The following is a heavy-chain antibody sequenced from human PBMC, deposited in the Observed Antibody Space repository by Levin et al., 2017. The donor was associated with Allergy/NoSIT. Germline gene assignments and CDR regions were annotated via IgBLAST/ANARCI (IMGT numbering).Heavy chain of an antibody. CDR2: IKSKTDGGTT. D-gene: IGHD3-9*01. CDR1: GFTFSNAW. V-gene: IGHV3-15*01. CDR3: TTDGSSYDILTGYYSDAFDI. J-gene: IGHJ3*02. Sequence: AGGSLRLSCAASGFTFSNAWMSWVRQAPGKGLEWVGRIKSKTDGGTTDYAAPVKGRFTISRDDSKNTLYLQMNSLKTEDTAVYYCTTDGSSYDILTGYYSDAFDIWGQGTMVTVSS.